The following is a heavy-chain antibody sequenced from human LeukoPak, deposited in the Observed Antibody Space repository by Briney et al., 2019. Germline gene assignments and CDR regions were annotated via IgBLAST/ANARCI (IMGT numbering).Heavy chain of an antibody. Sequence: GGSLRLSCAAPGFTFSSYWMHWVRQVPGKGLVWVARINSDGSSTSYADSVKGRFAISRDNAKSTLYLQMSSLRAEDTAVYYCATSRTFDYWGQGTLVTVSS. CDR1: GFTFSSYW. CDR2: INSDGSST. V-gene: IGHV3-74*01. CDR3: ATSRTFDY. J-gene: IGHJ4*02.